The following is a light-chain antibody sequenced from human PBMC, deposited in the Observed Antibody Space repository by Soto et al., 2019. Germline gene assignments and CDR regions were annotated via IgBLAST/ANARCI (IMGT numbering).Light chain of an antibody. Sequence: QSVLAQPASVSGSPAQSITISCTGTSSDVGGYNYVSWYQHHPGKAPKLIIYEVSYRPSGVSNRFSGSKSGNTASLTISGLQADDEADYYCRSYTSTSTHGFGTGTKVTVL. CDR1: SSDVGGYNY. CDR2: EVS. V-gene: IGLV2-14*01. CDR3: RSYTSTSTHG. J-gene: IGLJ1*01.